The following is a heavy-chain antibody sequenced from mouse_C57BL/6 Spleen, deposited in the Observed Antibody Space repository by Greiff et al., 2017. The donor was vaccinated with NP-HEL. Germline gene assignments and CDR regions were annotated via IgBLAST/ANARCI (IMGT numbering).Heavy chain of an antibody. D-gene: IGHD2-2*01. CDR1: GYAFSSYW. CDR2: IYPGDGDT. V-gene: IGHV1-80*01. Sequence: QVQLKQSGAELVKPGASVKISCKASGYAFSSYWMNWVKQRPGKGLEWIGQIYPGDGDTNYNGKFKGKATLTADKSSSTAYMQLSSLTSEDSAVYFCARCGYDGDAMDYWGQGTSVTVSS. J-gene: IGHJ4*01. CDR3: ARCGYDGDAMDY.